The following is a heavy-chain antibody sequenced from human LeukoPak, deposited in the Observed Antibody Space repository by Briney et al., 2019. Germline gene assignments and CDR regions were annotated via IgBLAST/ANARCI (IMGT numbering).Heavy chain of an antibody. CDR3: ANYYGSGSFYYYGMDV. J-gene: IGHJ6*02. Sequence: GGSLRLSCAASGFTFSDYYMSWIRQAPGKGLEWVSYISSSGSTIYYADSVKGRFTISRDNAKNSLYLQMNSLRVEDTAVYYCANYYGSGSFYYYGMDVWGQGTTVTVSS. CDR1: GFTFSDYY. CDR2: ISSSGSTI. V-gene: IGHV3-11*01. D-gene: IGHD3-10*01.